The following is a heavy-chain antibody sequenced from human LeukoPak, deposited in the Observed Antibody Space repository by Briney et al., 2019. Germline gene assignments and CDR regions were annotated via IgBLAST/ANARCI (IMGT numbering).Heavy chain of an antibody. Sequence: ASVKVSCKASGYTFTGYYMHWVRQAPGQGLEWMGIINPSGGSTSYAQKFQGRVTMTRDMSTSTVYMELSSLRSEDTAVYYCARESGSYFTFDYWGQGTLVTVSS. V-gene: IGHV1-46*01. D-gene: IGHD1-26*01. CDR3: ARESGSYFTFDY. J-gene: IGHJ4*02. CDR1: GYTFTGYY. CDR2: INPSGGST.